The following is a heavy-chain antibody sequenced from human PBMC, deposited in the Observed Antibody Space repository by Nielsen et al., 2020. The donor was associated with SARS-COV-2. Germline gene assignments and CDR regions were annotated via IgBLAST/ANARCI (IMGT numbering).Heavy chain of an antibody. D-gene: IGHD2-2*01. Sequence: GGSLRLSCAASGFTFSSYGMHWVRQAPGKGLEWVAVIWYDGSNKYYADSVKGRFTISRDNSKNTLYLQMNSLGAEDTAVYYCARDRPAPYCSSTSCYYTSPDYMDVWGKGTTVTVSS. J-gene: IGHJ6*03. CDR1: GFTFSSYG. CDR3: ARDRPAPYCSSTSCYYTSPDYMDV. CDR2: IWYDGSNK. V-gene: IGHV3-33*01.